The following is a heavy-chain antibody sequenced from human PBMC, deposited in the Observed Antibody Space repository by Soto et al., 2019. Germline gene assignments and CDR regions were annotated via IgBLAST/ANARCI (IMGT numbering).Heavy chain of an antibody. CDR3: ARDLGGIAAAGSSYYYGMDV. V-gene: IGHV1-69*13. J-gene: IGHJ6*02. Sequence: SVKVSCKASGGTFSSYAISWVRQAPGQGLEWMGGIIPIFGTANYAQKFQGRVTITADESTSTAYMELSSLRSEDTAVYYCARDLGGIAAAGSSYYYGMDVWGQGTTVTVSS. CDR1: GGTFSSYA. CDR2: IIPIFGTA. D-gene: IGHD6-13*01.